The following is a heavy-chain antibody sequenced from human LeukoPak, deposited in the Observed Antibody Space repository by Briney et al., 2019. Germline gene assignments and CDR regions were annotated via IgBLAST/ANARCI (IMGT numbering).Heavy chain of an antibody. V-gene: IGHV3-11*01. D-gene: IGHD1-14*01. J-gene: IGHJ6*02. CDR1: GFTFSDYY. Sequence: PGGSLRLSCAASGFTFSDYYMSWIRQAPGKGLEWVSCISPSDSHKCDADSVKGRFTVSRDNAKNSLYLQMNSLRGEDTAVYYCARGHHNLDVWGQGTTVTVSS. CDR2: ISPSDSHK. CDR3: ARGHHNLDV.